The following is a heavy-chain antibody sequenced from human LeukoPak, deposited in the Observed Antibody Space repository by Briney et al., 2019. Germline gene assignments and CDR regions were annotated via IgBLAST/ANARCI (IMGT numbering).Heavy chain of an antibody. CDR3: ARVTYYYDSSGYYGGGFDY. CDR1: DGSFSGSY. V-gene: IGHV4-34*01. D-gene: IGHD3-22*01. Sequence: SETLSLTCAVYDGSFSGSYCTWIRQPPGKGLEWIGEINHSGSANYKTSLKSRVTILLDTSKNLFSLTLSSVTAADTAVYYCARVTYYYDSSGYYGGGFDYWGQGTLVTVSS. CDR2: INHSGSA. J-gene: IGHJ4*02.